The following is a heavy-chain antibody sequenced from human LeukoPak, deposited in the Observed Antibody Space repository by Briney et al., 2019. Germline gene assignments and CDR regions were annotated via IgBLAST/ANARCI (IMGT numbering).Heavy chain of an antibody. CDR2: IYHSGST. Sequence: SETLSLTCTVSGYSISSGYFWGWIRQPPGKGLEWIGSIYHSGSTYYSPSLKSRVTISLDTSKYHFSLNLSSVTAADTAVYYCAKGGWSYGDGVGEAFDIWGQGTTVTVSS. CDR3: AKGGWSYGDGVGEAFDI. D-gene: IGHD4-17*01. J-gene: IGHJ3*02. CDR1: GYSISSGYF. V-gene: IGHV4-38-2*02.